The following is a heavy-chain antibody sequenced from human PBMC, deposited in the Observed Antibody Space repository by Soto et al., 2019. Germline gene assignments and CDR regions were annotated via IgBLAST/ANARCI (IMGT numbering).Heavy chain of an antibody. CDR1: GCTFSSYA. V-gene: IGHV1-69*13. J-gene: IGHJ6*02. Sequence: SSVKVSCKASGCTFSSYAISGVRQAPGQGLEWMGGIIPIFGTANYAQKFQGRVTITADESTSTAYMELSSLRSEDTAVYYCARTTRITIFGVVITIRPNFSPKDYYGMDVWGQGTTVTVSS. D-gene: IGHD3-3*01. CDR3: ARTTRITIFGVVITIRPNFSPKDYYGMDV. CDR2: IIPIFGTA.